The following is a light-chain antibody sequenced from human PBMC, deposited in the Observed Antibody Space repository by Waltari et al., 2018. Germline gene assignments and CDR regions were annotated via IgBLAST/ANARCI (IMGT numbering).Light chain of an antibody. CDR2: EVS. CDR1: SSDVGGYKY. CDR3: SSYAGSHNLV. V-gene: IGLV2-8*01. Sequence: QSALTQPPSASGSPRQSVTISCTGTSSDVGGYKYVSWYQQHPGKAPKLMIYEVSKRPSGVPARFSGSKAGNTASLTVSGLQAEDEADYYCSSYAGSHNLVFGGGTKLTVL. J-gene: IGLJ3*02.